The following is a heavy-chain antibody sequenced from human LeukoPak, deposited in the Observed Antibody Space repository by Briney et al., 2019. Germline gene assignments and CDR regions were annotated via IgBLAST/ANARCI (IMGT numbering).Heavy chain of an antibody. CDR3: ARDRVSGSSYHDY. J-gene: IGHJ4*02. CDR2: IVPLVGAV. Sequence: SVKVSCKASGGTFPNYAIGWVRQAPGQGLEWMGGIVPLVGAVNYVQKFQGRLSFSADESTHTVYMELSSLRSEDTAVYYCARDRVSGSSYHDYWGQGTLVTVSS. D-gene: IGHD1-26*01. CDR1: GGTFPNYA. V-gene: IGHV1-69*13.